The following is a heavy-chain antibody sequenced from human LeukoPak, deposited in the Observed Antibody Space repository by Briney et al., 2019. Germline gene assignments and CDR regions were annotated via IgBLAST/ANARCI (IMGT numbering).Heavy chain of an antibody. V-gene: IGHV3-48*04. D-gene: IGHD3-9*01. Sequence: PGGSLRLSCVTSGFTFSSYSMNWVRQAPGKGLEWLSYIDFSSDNKKYADSVKGRFTISRDNAKKSLYLQMNSLRAEDTALYYCAKDALRYFDWLSSSIDYWGQGTLVTVSS. J-gene: IGHJ4*02. CDR3: AKDALRYFDWLSSSIDY. CDR1: GFTFSSYS. CDR2: IDFSSDNK.